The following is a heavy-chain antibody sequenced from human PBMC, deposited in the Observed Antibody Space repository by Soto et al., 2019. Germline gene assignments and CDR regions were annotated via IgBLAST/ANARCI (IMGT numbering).Heavy chain of an antibody. V-gene: IGHV3-23*01. D-gene: IGHD7-27*01. J-gene: IGHJ3*02. CDR2: IGGSGGST. CDR3: AKGLTNWASTRGGGNAFDI. CDR1: GFTFSSYA. Sequence: EVQLLESGEGLVQPGGSLRLSCAASGFTFSSYAMSWVRQAPGMGLEWVSTIGGSGGSTYYGDSVKGRFTISRDSSKNTLYLQMSSLRAEDTAVYYCAKGLTNWASTRGGGNAFDIWGQGTRVTVSS.